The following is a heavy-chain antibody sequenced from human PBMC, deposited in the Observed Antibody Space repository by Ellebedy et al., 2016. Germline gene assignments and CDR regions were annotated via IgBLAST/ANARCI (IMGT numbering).Heavy chain of an antibody. CDR3: ARVKVYYYGSGSSYYFDY. D-gene: IGHD3-10*01. V-gene: IGHV3-7*01. J-gene: IGHJ4*02. CDR1: GFTFSRYW. Sequence: GESLKISXAVSGFTFSRYWMNWVRQAPGKGLEWVANIKEDGSETLYVDSVKGRFTISRDNAKNSLYLQMNSLRAEDTAVYYCARVKVYYYGSGSSYYFDYWGQGTLVTVSS. CDR2: IKEDGSET.